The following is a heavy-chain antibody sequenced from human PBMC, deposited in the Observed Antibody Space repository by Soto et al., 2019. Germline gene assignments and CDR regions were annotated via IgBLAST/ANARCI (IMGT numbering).Heavy chain of an antibody. D-gene: IGHD6-13*01. J-gene: IGHJ4*02. CDR3: ARQIGRGSWSLDH. CDR1: GGSISSSDYW. V-gene: IGHV4-39*01. CDR2: IYYTGNT. Sequence: QLQLQESGPGLVKPAETLSLTCTVSGGSISSSDYWWGWIRQPPGKGLEWIGSIYYTGNTYYNPSLKSRVIISVDTSKNQISLWLSSVTAADTAVYYCARQIGRGSWSLDHWGQGTLVTVSS.